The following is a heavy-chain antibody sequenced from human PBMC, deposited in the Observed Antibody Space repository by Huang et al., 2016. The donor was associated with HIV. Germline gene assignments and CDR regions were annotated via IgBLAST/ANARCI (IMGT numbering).Heavy chain of an antibody. CDR1: GFIFSDYW. J-gene: IGHJ4*01. Sequence: EVELAESGGGSVRPGQSLRLSCVGSGFIFSDYWMHGVRQIPGKGLMWVERIVVDGSSTSYADSVKGRFTIYRDNDKNTVYLQMSSLRVDDTAVYYCVRAKEKGYDFWSGYRYWGQGVQVTVSS. V-gene: IGHV3-74*02. CDR3: VRAKEKGYDFWSGYRY. CDR2: IVVDGSST. D-gene: IGHD3-3*01.